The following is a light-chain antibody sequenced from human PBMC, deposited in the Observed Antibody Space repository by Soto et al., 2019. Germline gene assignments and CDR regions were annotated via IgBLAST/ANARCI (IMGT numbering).Light chain of an antibody. CDR2: DAS. CDR3: QQYNNWPQT. CDR1: QSMSTN. Sequence: EVVMTQSPATLSVSPGERATLSCRASQSMSTNLAWYQQRPGQAPRLLIYDASTRATGIPARFSGSGSGTDFTLTISGLQSEDFAVYYCQQYNNWPQTFGQGTKVDIK. J-gene: IGKJ1*01. V-gene: IGKV3-15*01.